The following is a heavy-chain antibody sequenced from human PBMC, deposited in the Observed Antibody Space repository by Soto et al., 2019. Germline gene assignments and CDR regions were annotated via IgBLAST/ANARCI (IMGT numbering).Heavy chain of an antibody. CDR1: GGTFSSFA. J-gene: IGHJ6*02. CDR3: ARAGFEYGGNSLLQAGPYAYYGMDV. D-gene: IGHD2-21*02. V-gene: IGHV1-69*13. Sequence: VKGSCKASGGTFSSFAISWVRQAPGQGLEWMGGIIPIFGTANYAQKFQGRVTITADESTSTTYMELSSLRSEDTAVYYCARAGFEYGGNSLLQAGPYAYYGMDVWGQGTTVTVSS. CDR2: IIPIFGTA.